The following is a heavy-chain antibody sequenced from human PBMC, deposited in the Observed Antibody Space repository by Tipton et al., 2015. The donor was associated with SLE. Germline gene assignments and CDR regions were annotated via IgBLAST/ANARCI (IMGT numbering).Heavy chain of an antibody. V-gene: IGHV4-61*01. CDR2: VFYSGIT. J-gene: IGHJ3*02. Sequence: TLSLTCTVSGGSIRSSSFYWSWIRQPPGKGLEWIGYVFYSGITKYNPSLMSRVTMSIDTSKNQLSLRLSSVTAADTAVYYCARVFPYDSSAYRVLGPFDIWGQGTLVTVSS. CDR1: GGSIRSSSFY. CDR3: ARVFPYDSSAYRVLGPFDI. D-gene: IGHD3-22*01.